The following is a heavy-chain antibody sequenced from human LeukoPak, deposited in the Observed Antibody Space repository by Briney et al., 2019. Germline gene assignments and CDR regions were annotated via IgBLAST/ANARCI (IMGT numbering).Heavy chain of an antibody. Sequence: GGFLRLSCAASGFTFSNYGMHWVRQAPGKGLEWVAFIRYDGSNKYYADSVKGRFTISRDNSKNTLYLQMNSLRAEDTAVYYCAKTGSSGWYAYFDYWGQGTLVTVSS. CDR1: GFTFSNYG. CDR2: IRYDGSNK. J-gene: IGHJ4*02. CDR3: AKTGSSGWYAYFDY. V-gene: IGHV3-30*02. D-gene: IGHD6-19*01.